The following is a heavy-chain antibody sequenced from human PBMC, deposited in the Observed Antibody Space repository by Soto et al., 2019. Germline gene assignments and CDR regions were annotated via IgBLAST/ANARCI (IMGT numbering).Heavy chain of an antibody. CDR2: IKGDGITT. Sequence: EVQLVDSGGGLVQPGGSLRLSCAASGSTFSSYWIHWVRQAPGEGLVWVSRIKGDGITTNYADSVKGRFTISRDYAKNTVFLQMNSLRAEDTAVYYCARGAFGAYYLDYWGQGTLVTVSS. CDR1: GSTFSSYW. CDR3: ARGAFGAYYLDY. D-gene: IGHD3-3*01. J-gene: IGHJ4*02. V-gene: IGHV3-74*01.